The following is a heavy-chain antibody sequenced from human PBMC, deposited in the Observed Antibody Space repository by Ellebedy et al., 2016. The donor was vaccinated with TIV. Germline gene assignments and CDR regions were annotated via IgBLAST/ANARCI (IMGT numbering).Heavy chain of an antibody. V-gene: IGHV4-59*01. D-gene: IGHD5-12*01. Sequence: MPSETLSLTCVVYGGSFSGYYWSWIRQPPGKGLEWIGYIYYSGSTNYNPSLKSRVTISVDTSKNQFSLKLSSVTAADTAVYYCARGYSGYDLRFDYWGQGTLVTVSS. CDR1: GGSFSGYY. J-gene: IGHJ4*02. CDR2: IYYSGST. CDR3: ARGYSGYDLRFDY.